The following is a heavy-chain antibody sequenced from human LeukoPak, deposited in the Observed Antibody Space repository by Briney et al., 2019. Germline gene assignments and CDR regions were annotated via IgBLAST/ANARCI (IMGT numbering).Heavy chain of an antibody. Sequence: PSETLSLTCTVSGGSISSSSYYWGWIRQPPGKGLEWIGSIYYSGSTYYNPSLKSRVTISVDTSKNQFSLKLSSVTAADTAVYYCARFGYYDILTGYYDAFDYWGRGTLVTVSS. CDR1: GGSISSSSYY. CDR3: ARFGYYDILTGYYDAFDY. V-gene: IGHV4-39*01. J-gene: IGHJ4*02. CDR2: IYYSGST. D-gene: IGHD3-9*01.